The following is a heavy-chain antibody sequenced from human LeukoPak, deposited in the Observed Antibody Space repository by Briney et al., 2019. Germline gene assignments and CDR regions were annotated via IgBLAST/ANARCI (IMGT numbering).Heavy chain of an antibody. CDR3: ARGFLGYCSGGSCYWFDP. V-gene: IGHV1-69*02. J-gene: IGHJ5*02. D-gene: IGHD2-15*01. CDR1: GGTFSSYT. CDR2: IIPILGIA. Sequence: SVKVSCKASGGTFSSYTISWVRQAPGQGLEWIGRIIPILGIANYAQKFQGRVTITADKSTSTAYMELSSLRSEDTAVYYCARGFLGYCSGGSCYWFDPWGQGTLVTVSS.